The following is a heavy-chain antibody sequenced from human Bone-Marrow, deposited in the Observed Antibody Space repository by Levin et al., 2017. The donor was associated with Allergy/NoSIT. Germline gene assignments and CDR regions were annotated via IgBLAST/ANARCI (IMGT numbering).Heavy chain of an antibody. V-gene: IGHV3-21*01. CDR3: ARDREYYYDSSGDPIY. J-gene: IGHJ4*02. D-gene: IGHD3-22*01. Sequence: LSLTCAASGFTFSSSSMNWVRQAPGKGLEWVSSISSSSSYIYYADSVKGRFTISRDNAKNSLYLQMNSLRAEDTAVYYCARDREYYYDSSGDPIYWGQGTLVTVSS. CDR1: GFTFSSSS. CDR2: ISSSSSYI.